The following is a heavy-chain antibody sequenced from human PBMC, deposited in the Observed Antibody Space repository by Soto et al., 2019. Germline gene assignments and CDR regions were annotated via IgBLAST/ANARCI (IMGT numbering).Heavy chain of an antibody. CDR2: ISGRGGST. D-gene: IGHD5-18*01. CDR1: GFTFSSYA. J-gene: IGHJ4*02. V-gene: IGHV3-23*01. Sequence: EVQLLESGGGLVQPGGSLRLSCAVSGFTFSSYAMSCVRQAPGKGLEWVSAISGRGGSTYYADSVKGRFTISRDNSKNTLYLQMNSLRAEDTAVYYCAKENSHVDTAMVIQKASSYFDYWGQGTLVTVSS. CDR3: AKENSHVDTAMVIQKASSYFDY.